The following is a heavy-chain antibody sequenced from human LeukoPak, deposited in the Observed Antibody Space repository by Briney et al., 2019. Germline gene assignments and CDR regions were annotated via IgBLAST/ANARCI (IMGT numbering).Heavy chain of an antibody. CDR1: GFTFNNAW. Sequence: GGSLRLSCAASGFTFNNAWMSWVRQAPGKGLEYVSAISSNGGSTYYANSVKGRFTISRDNSKNTLYLQMGSLRAEDMAVYYCARGDDSSGYFDYWGQGTLVTVSS. V-gene: IGHV3-64*01. J-gene: IGHJ4*02. D-gene: IGHD3-22*01. CDR3: ARGDDSSGYFDY. CDR2: ISSNGGST.